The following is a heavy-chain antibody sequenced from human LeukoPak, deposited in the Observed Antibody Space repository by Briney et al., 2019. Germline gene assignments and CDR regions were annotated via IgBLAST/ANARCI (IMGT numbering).Heavy chain of an antibody. CDR2: ISSSGSTI. CDR3: ARTSTIFGVVIWAVKDY. Sequence: PGGSLRLSCAASGFTFSSYEMNWVRQAPGKGLEWVSYISSSGSTIYYADSVKGRFTISRDNAKNSLYLQMNSLRAEDTAVYYCARTSTIFGVVIWAVKDYWGQGTLVTVSS. CDR1: GFTFSSYE. D-gene: IGHD3-3*01. V-gene: IGHV3-48*03. J-gene: IGHJ4*02.